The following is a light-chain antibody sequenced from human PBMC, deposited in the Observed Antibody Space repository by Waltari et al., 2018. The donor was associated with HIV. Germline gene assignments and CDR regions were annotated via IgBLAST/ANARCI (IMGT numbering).Light chain of an antibody. CDR2: DAS. V-gene: IGKV3D-15*03. CDR1: QTISSN. Sequence: IVLTQSPATLSVSPGASATLSRRASQTISSNLAWYQQKPAHAPRLLTYDASSRATGIPARFSGSGSGTEFTLTVSILQSEDLAFYYCQQYHDSYTFGQGTKLEIK. J-gene: IGKJ2*01. CDR3: QQYHDSYT.